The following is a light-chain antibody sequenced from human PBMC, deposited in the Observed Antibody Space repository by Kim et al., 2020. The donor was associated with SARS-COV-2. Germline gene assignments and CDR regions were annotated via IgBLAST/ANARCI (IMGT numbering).Light chain of an antibody. V-gene: IGKV4-1*01. Sequence: RATINCKSSQSVLSSSNNQNYLAWYQQKPGQPPKLLIYWASTREYGVPDRFSGSGSGTDFTLTISSLQAEDVAVYYCQQYYITPYTFGQGTKLEI. CDR1: QSVLSSSNNQNY. CDR3: QQYYITPYT. CDR2: WAS. J-gene: IGKJ2*01.